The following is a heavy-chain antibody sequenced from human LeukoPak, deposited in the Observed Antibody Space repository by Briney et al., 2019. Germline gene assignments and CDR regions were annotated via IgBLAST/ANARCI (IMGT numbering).Heavy chain of an antibody. CDR2: INPSGGST. CDR1: GYTFTSYY. Sequence: GASVKVSCKASGYTFTSYYMHWVRQAPGQGLEWMGIINPSGGSTSYAQKFQGRVTMTTDTSTSTAYMELRSLRSDDTAVYYCARGFYYESSGYRDAFDIWGQGTMVTVSS. V-gene: IGHV1-46*01. CDR3: ARGFYYESSGYRDAFDI. J-gene: IGHJ3*02. D-gene: IGHD3-22*01.